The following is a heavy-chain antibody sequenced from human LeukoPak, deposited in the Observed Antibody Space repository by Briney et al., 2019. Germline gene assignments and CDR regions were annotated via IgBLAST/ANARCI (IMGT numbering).Heavy chain of an antibody. Sequence: GASVKVSCKASGYTFTAYYMHWVRQAPGQGLEYMGWINPNSGDTNHPQKFQGRVTMTRDTSMSTAYMELSRLRSDDTAVYYCARDPRDIVVVPAALFYFDSWGQGTLVTVSS. CDR2: INPNSGDT. CDR1: GYTFTAYY. J-gene: IGHJ4*02. V-gene: IGHV1-2*02. CDR3: ARDPRDIVVVPAALFYFDS. D-gene: IGHD2-2*01.